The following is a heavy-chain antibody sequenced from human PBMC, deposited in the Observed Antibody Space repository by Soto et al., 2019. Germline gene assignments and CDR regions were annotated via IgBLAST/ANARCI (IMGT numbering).Heavy chain of an antibody. D-gene: IGHD3-3*01. J-gene: IGHJ6*02. CDR1: GFTFSSYG. V-gene: IGHV3-33*06. CDR2: MSYDGSHE. Sequence: GGSLRLSCIASGFTFSSYGMHWVRQAPGKGLEWVAVMSYDGSHEYYADSVKGRFTISRDNSKTILYLHMNSLRLEDTAVYYCAKGSXLRVVEAPLAILGGVDVWGQGAMVTVSS. CDR3: AKGSXLRVVEAPLAILGGVDV.